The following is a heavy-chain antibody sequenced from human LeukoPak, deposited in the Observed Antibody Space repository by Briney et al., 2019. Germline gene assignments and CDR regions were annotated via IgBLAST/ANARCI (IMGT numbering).Heavy chain of an antibody. CDR3: ARGTRYCSGGSCHYYYYGMDV. V-gene: IGHV1-69*04. Sequence: ASVKVSCKASGGTFSSYAVSWVRPAPGQGLEWMGRIIPILGIANYAQKFQGRVTITADKSTSTAYMELSSLRSEDTAVYYCARGTRYCSGGSCHYYYYGMDVWGQGTTVTVSS. CDR1: GGTFSSYA. J-gene: IGHJ6*02. CDR2: IIPILGIA. D-gene: IGHD2-15*01.